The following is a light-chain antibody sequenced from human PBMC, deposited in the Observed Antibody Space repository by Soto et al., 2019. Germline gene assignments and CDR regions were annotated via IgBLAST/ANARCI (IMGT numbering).Light chain of an antibody. CDR3: SSYTSRSTLV. V-gene: IGLV2-14*01. CDR1: SSDVGGYNY. Sequence: QSALTQPASVSGPPGQSITISCTGTSSDVGGYNYVSWYQQHPGKAPKLIIFEVNSRPSGISSRFSGSKSGNTASLTISGLQAEDEAEYYCSSYTSRSTLVFGTGTKVTVL. CDR2: EVN. J-gene: IGLJ1*01.